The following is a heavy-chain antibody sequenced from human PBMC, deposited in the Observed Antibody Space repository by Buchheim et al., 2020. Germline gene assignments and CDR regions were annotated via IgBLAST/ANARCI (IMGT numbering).Heavy chain of an antibody. CDR3: AKDWANSGMDV. V-gene: IGHV3-30*18. J-gene: IGHJ6*02. D-gene: IGHD3-16*01. Sequence: QVQLVESGGGVVQPGRSLRLSCVVSGFTFRTYGMYWVRQAPGKGLEWLAVISYDGNNKYYADTVKGRFTISRDNSKNTLYLQIHSRRADDTAVYYCAKDWANSGMDVWGQGTT. CDR1: GFTFRTYG. CDR2: ISYDGNNK.